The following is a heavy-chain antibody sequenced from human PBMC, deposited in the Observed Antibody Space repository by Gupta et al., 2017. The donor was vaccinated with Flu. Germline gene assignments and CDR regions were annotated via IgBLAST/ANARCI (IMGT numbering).Heavy chain of an antibody. Sequence: EVQLVESGGGLVQPGGSLRLSCAASGFTFSTYWMTWVRQAPGKGLEWVANIKQDGSEKYYVDSVKGRFTISRDNAKNSVYLQMSSLRAEDTAVYYCARDKSLGGGSLFDYWGQGTLITVSS. CDR3: ARDKSLGGGSLFDY. V-gene: IGHV3-7*01. CDR1: GFTFSTYW. CDR2: IKQDGSEK. J-gene: IGHJ4*02. D-gene: IGHD3-10*01.